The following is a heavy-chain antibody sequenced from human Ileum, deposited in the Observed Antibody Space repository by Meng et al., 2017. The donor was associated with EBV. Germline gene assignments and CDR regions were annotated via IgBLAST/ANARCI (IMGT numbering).Heavy chain of an antibody. J-gene: IGHJ4*02. CDR2: IIPMFGAP. Sequence: QGQGVRAGAGVRRPGSTGKGACKASGGTFRNSAISWVRQAPGQGLEWMGGIIPMFGAPDYAQRFQDRVTITADESTSTVYMELNSLRSEDTAVYYCARESGRGYSSDYWGQGTLVTVSS. CDR3: ARESGRGYSSDY. V-gene: IGHV1-69*01. CDR1: GGTFRNSA. D-gene: IGHD5-18*01.